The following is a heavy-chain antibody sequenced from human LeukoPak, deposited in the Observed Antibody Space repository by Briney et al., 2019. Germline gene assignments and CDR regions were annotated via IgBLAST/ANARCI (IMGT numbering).Heavy chain of an antibody. J-gene: IGHJ4*02. CDR3: ARGRYYFDY. V-gene: IGHV4-61*02. CDR1: GGSINSGNYY. CDR2: IYTSGGT. Sequence: SQTLSLTCTVSGGSINSGNYYWSWIRQPAGKGLEWIGRIYTSGGTNYNPSLKSRVTMSIDTSKNLFSLKLSSVTAADTAVYYCARGRYYFDYWGQGTLVTVSS.